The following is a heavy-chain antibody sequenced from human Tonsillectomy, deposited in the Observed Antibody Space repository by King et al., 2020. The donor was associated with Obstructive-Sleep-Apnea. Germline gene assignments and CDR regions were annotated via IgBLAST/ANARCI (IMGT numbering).Heavy chain of an antibody. V-gene: IGHV3-13*04. J-gene: IGHJ3*02. D-gene: IGHD3-22*01. CDR3: AADDSGGSDAFDI. CDR1: GFTFSDYD. Sequence: VQLVESGGGLVQPGGSLRLSCAASGFTFSDYDMHWVRQAAGKGLEWVSGIGVAGDTYYPGSGKGRFTISRENAKNSLYLQMTSLRSGDTAVYYCAADDSGGSDAFDIWGQGTMVTVSS. CDR2: IGVAGDT.